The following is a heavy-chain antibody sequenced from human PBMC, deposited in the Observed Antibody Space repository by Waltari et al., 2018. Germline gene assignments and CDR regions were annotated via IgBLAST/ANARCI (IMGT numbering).Heavy chain of an antibody. CDR1: GGPISNYY. CDR3: TRGGWKTTDYGMDV. CDR2: IYYTGSS. J-gene: IGHJ6*02. Sequence: VHLQESGPGLVRPAETLSLTCPVSGGPISNYYWNWIRQPPGKGLEWIGSIYYTGSSNYSPSLKSRLTLTVDMSANQFSLSLTSVTAADTAMYYCTRGGWKTTDYGMDVWGQGTTVVVSS. D-gene: IGHD1-1*01. V-gene: IGHV4-59*01.